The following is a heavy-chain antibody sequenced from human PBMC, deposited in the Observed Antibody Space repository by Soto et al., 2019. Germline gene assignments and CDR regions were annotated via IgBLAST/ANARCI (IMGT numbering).Heavy chain of an antibody. CDR1: GYTFTGYY. Sequence: ASVKVSCKASGYTFTGYYLEWVRQAPGQGLEWMGWMNPGSGITRCAEKFQGRVTMTRDTSINTAFLELSSLTPDDTAVYYCARGAGFCAGDSCYYLDYWGQGTLVTVSS. CDR3: ARGAGFCAGDSCYYLDY. CDR2: MNPGSGIT. D-gene: IGHD2-8*02. V-gene: IGHV1-2*02. J-gene: IGHJ4*02.